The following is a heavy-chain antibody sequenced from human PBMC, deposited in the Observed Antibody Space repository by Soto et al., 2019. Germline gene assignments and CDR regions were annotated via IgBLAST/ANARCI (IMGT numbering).Heavy chain of an antibody. V-gene: IGHV3-21*01. Sequence: EVQLVESGGGLVKPGGSLRLSCAASGFTFSTYSLHWVRQAPGKGLEWVSSISSTSSYIYYADSVKGRFTISRDNAKTSLYLQMNSLRAEDTAVYYCVRDVNYYDSSGYRDYWGQGTLVTVSS. CDR3: VRDVNYYDSSGYRDY. D-gene: IGHD3-22*01. CDR2: ISSTSSYI. CDR1: GFTFSTYS. J-gene: IGHJ4*02.